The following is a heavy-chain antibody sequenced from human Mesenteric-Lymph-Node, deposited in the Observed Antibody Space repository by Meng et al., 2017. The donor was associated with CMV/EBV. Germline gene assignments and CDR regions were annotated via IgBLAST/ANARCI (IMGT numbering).Heavy chain of an antibody. D-gene: IGHD4-17*01. Sequence: GSLRLSCTVSGGSISSSSYYWGWIRQPPGKGLEWIGSIYYSGSTYYNPSLKSRVTISVDTSKNQFSLKLSSVTAADTAVYYCARASSTVTNALYYFDYWGQGTLVTVSS. J-gene: IGHJ4*02. CDR3: ARASSTVTNALYYFDY. CDR1: GGSISSSSYY. V-gene: IGHV4-39*07. CDR2: IYYSGST.